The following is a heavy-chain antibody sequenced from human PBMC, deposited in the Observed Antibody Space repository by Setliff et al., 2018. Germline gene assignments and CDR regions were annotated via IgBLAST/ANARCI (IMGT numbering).Heavy chain of an antibody. J-gene: IGHJ3*02. CDR3: ARDRPRTSDYNFWSGLTHAFDI. V-gene: IGHV4-59*01. CDR2: VYHSGTA. CDR1: GDSISDAS. D-gene: IGHD3-3*01. Sequence: SETLSLTCTVSGDSISDASIMAWIRQPPGKGLEFIGYVYHSGTAKYDPSLESRAIMSVDASKNEISLKLKSVTAADTAVYYCARDRPRTSDYNFWSGLTHAFDIWGQGTMVTVSS.